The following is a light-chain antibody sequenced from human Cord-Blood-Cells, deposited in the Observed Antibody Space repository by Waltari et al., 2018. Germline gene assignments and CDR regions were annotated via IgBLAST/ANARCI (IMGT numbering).Light chain of an antibody. CDR2: EGS. J-gene: IGLJ3*02. CDR1: SSDVGSYNL. V-gene: IGLV2-23*01. Sequence: QSALTQPASVSGSPGQSITISCTGPSSDVGSYNLVSWYQQHPGKAPKLMIYEGSQRPSGVSNLFSGSKSGNTASLTISGLQAEDEADYYCCSYAGSSTWVFGGGTKLTVL. CDR3: CSYAGSSTWV.